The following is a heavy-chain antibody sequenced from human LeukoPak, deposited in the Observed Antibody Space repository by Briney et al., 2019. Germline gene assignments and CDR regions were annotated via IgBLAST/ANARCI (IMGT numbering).Heavy chain of an antibody. J-gene: IGHJ4*02. CDR1: VYTFTGYY. V-gene: IGHV1-2*02. CDR2: INPNSGGT. D-gene: IGHD3-10*01. Sequence: ASVKVSCKASVYTFTGYYMHWVRQAPGQGLEWMGWINPNSGGTNYAQKFQGRVTMTRDTSISTAYMELSRLRSDDTAVYYCARTYYGSGSPPLDYWGQGTLVTVSS. CDR3: ARTYYGSGSPPLDY.